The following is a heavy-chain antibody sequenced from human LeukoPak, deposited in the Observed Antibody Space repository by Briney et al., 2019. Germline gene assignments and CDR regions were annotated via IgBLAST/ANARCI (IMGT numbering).Heavy chain of an antibody. CDR1: GYSFTSYW. J-gene: IGHJ3*02. CDR2: IYPCDSDT. V-gene: IGHV5-51*01. CDR3: ARFVSTVTTDAFDI. D-gene: IGHD4-17*01. Sequence: GESLKISCRGSGYSFTSYWIGWVRQMPGKGLEWMGIIYPCDSDTRYSPSFQGQVTISADKSISTAYLQWSSLKASDTAMYYCARFVSTVTTDAFDIWGQGTMVTVSS.